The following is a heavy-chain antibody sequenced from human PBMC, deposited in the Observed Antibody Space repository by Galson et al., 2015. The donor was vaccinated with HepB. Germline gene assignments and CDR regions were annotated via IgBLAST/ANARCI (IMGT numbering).Heavy chain of an antibody. CDR1: GFTFSNAW. D-gene: IGHD2-15*01. J-gene: IGHJ4*02. CDR2: IKRKTDGGTT. V-gene: IGHV3-15*01. CDR3: TTAPMGYCSAGTCNLFDY. Sequence: SLRLSCAASGFTFSNAWMSWVRQAPGKGLEWVGRIKRKTDGGTTDYAAPVKDRFTISRDDSKNTLYLQMNSLKTEDTAVYYCTTAPMGYCSAGTCNLFDYWGQGTLVTVSS.